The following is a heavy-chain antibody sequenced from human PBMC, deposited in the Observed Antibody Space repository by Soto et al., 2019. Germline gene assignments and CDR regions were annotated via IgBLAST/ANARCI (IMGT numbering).Heavy chain of an antibody. CDR1: GGSISSGGYY. J-gene: IGHJ6*02. V-gene: IGHV4-31*03. D-gene: IGHD6-13*01. Sequence: LSLTCTVSGGSISSGGYYWSWIRQHPGKGLEWIGYIYYSGSTYYNPSLKSRVTISVDTSKNQFSLKLSSVTAADTAVYYCARDRRQQLVSYYYYGMDVWGQGTTVTVSS. CDR3: ARDRRQQLVSYYYYGMDV. CDR2: IYYSGST.